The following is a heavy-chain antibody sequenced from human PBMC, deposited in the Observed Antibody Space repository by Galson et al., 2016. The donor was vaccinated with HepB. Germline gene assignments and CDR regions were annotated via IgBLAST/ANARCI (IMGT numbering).Heavy chain of an antibody. J-gene: IGHJ4*02. V-gene: IGHV4-61*02. Sequence: TLSLTCTVSGGSIRSGSYSWSWIRQPAGRGLEWIGRIKTRGDTNYSPSLKSRVTISIDTSKNQFSLKLSSVTAADTAVYYCAKEYHDVWSGGGFDYWGQGTLVTVSS. CDR1: GGSIRSGSYS. CDR2: IKTRGDT. CDR3: AKEYHDVWSGGGFDY. D-gene: IGHD3-3*01.